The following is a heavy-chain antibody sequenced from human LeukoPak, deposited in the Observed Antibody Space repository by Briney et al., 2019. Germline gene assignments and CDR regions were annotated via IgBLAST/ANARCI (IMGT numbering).Heavy chain of an antibody. CDR2: IYSGGST. Sequence: PGGSLRLSCAASGFTVSTNYMSWVRQAPGKGLEWVSVIYSGGSTYYADSVKGRFTISRDNSKNTLYLQMNSLRAEDTAVYYCARPSSPGPIVATSNDYWGQGTLVTVSS. J-gene: IGHJ4*02. CDR3: ARPSSPGPIVATSNDY. V-gene: IGHV3-53*01. CDR1: GFTVSTNY. D-gene: IGHD5-12*01.